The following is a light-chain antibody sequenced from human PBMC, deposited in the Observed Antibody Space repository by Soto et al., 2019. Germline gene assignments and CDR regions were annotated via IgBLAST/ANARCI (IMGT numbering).Light chain of an antibody. CDR1: QSVSSSY. Sequence: EIVLTQSPGILSLSPGERATLSCRASQSVSSSYLAWYQQKPGQAPRLLISAAASRATGIPDRFSGSGAGTDFTLTITRLEPEDSAVYYCQQYGTSQYTFGQGTKLEI. V-gene: IGKV3-20*01. J-gene: IGKJ2*01. CDR2: AAA. CDR3: QQYGTSQYT.